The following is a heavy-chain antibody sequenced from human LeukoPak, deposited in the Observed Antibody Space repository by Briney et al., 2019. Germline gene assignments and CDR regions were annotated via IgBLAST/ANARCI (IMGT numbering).Heavy chain of an antibody. D-gene: IGHD6-19*01. CDR2: IYYSGTT. CDR1: GDPPSSGDYF. V-gene: IGHV4-30-4*02. J-gene: IGHJ4*02. Sequence: SDTLSLTRTVSGDPPSSGDYFWSWIRQPPGGGLEWVGYIYYSGTTYYNPSLKSRVTISVDTSKNQFSLNLTSVTAQDTAVYYCARETMAGHLDYWGQGNLVTVSS. CDR3: ARETMAGHLDY.